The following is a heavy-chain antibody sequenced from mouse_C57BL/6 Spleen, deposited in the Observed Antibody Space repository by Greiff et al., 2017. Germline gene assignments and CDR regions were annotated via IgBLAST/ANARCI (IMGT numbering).Heavy chain of an antibody. Sequence: VQLQQSGPELVKPGASVKISCKASGYAFSSSWMNWVKQRPGKGLEWIGRIYPGDGDTNYNGKFKGKATLTADKSSSTAYMQLSSLTSEDSAVYFCAHYYGSSSYFDYWGQGTTLTVSS. CDR3: AHYYGSSSYFDY. V-gene: IGHV1-82*01. J-gene: IGHJ2*01. CDR2: IYPGDGDT. CDR1: GYAFSSSW. D-gene: IGHD1-1*01.